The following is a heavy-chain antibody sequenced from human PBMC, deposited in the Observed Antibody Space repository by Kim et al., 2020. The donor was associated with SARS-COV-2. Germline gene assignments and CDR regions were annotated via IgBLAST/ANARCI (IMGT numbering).Heavy chain of an antibody. D-gene: IGHD5-18*01. V-gene: IGHV3-30*18. CDR2: ISYDGSNK. J-gene: IGHJ6*02. CDR3: AKDLVRIQLWSYGMDV. Sequence: GGSLRLSCAASGFTFSSYGMHWVRQAPGKGLEWVAVISYDGSNKYYADSVKGRFTISRDNSKNTLYLQMNSLRAEDTAVYYCAKDLVRIQLWSYGMDVWGQGTTVTVSS. CDR1: GFTFSSYG.